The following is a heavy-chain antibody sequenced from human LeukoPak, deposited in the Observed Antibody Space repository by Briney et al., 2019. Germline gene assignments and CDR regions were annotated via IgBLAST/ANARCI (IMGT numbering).Heavy chain of an antibody. CDR3: ARSSGWYNWFDP. D-gene: IGHD6-19*01. CDR1: GFTVSSDC. CDR2: IYSGGST. Sequence: GGSLRLSCAASGFTVSSDCMSWVRQAPGKGLEWVSVIYSGGSTYYADSVKGRFTISRDNSKNTLYLQMNSLRAEDTAVYYCARSSGWYNWFDPWGQGTLVTVSS. J-gene: IGHJ5*02. V-gene: IGHV3-66*01.